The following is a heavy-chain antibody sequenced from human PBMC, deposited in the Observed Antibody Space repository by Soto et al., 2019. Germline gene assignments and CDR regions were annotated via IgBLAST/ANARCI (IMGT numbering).Heavy chain of an antibody. CDR1: GFSFNSFF. CDR2: ISNDGTGT. V-gene: IGHV3-74*01. D-gene: IGHD3-22*01. CDR3: VRDQDSRGYSVFNL. Sequence: PGGSLRLSCEASGFSFNSFFMHWVRQGPGKGLEWVSRISNDGTGTTYADSVQGRFTVSRDNSKTTVYLQMNRLRPEDTAVYFCVRDQDSRGYSVFNLWGQGP. J-gene: IGHJ5*02.